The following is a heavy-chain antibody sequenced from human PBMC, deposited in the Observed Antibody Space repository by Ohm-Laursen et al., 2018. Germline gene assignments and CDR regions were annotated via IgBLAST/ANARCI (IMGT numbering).Heavy chain of an antibody. CDR3: ARGSLDYYDSSGYYGY. Sequence: SETLSFTCTVSGGSISSYYWSWIRQPPGKGLEWIGYIYYSGSTNYNPSLKSRVTISVDTSKNQFSLKLSSVTAADTAVYYCARGSLDYYDSSGYYGYWGQGTLVTVSS. J-gene: IGHJ4*02. CDR1: GGSISSYY. D-gene: IGHD3-22*01. CDR2: IYYSGST. V-gene: IGHV4-59*01.